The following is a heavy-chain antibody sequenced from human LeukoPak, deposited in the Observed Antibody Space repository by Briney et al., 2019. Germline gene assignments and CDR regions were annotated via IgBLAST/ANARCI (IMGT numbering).Heavy chain of an antibody. J-gene: IGHJ4*02. V-gene: IGHV1-69-2*01. CDR1: GYTFTDYY. D-gene: IGHD1-1*01. CDR2: VDPEDGET. CDR3: ATGESYTTSFDY. Sequence: ASVKISCKVSGYTFTDYYMHWVQQAPGKGLERMGLVDPEDGETIYAEKLQGRVTITADTSTDTAYMELSSLRSEDTAVYYCATGESYTTSFDYWGQGTLVTVSS.